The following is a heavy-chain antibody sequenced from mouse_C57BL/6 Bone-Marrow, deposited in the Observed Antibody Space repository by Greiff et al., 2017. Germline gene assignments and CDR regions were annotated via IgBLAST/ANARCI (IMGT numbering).Heavy chain of an antibody. CDR3: ARHGYFDV. CDR1: GFTFSSSG. Sequence: EVKLVESGGDLVKPGGSLTLSCAASGFTFSSSGMSWVRQTPDKRLEWVATISSGGSYTYYPDSVKGRFTISRDNAKNTLYLQMSSLKSEDTAMYYCARHGYFDVWGTGTTVTVSA. J-gene: IGHJ1*03. CDR2: ISSGGSYT. V-gene: IGHV5-6*01.